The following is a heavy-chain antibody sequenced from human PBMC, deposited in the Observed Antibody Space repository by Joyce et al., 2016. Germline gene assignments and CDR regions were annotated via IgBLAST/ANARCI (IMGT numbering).Heavy chain of an antibody. D-gene: IGHD6-25*01. J-gene: IGHJ4*02. V-gene: IGHV3-30*18. Sequence: QVQLVESGGGVVQPGRSLRLSCAASGLTLSNYGVHWVRQAPGKGLEWVAVISYDGIYKYYADSGKGRFTISRDNSKNTVFLEMNSLRAEDTAVYYCAKILTATYSSGWFLDYWGQGTLVTVSS. CDR3: AKILTATYSSGWFLDY. CDR2: ISYDGIYK. CDR1: GLTLSNYG.